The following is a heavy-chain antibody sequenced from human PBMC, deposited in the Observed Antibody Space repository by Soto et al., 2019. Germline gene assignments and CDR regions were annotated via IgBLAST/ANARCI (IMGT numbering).Heavy chain of an antibody. Sequence: GASVKVSCKASGDSVSNDYLHWVRQAPGQGFEWLGLISPCGGATAYAQRFKGRVTVTMDKSSTTFYLELSSLRSDDTAVYYCAKGRGGKTVANFGMDVWGQGVTVTVSS. CDR2: ISPCGGAT. CDR1: GDSVSNDY. D-gene: IGHD3-16*01. CDR3: AKGRGGKTVANFGMDV. J-gene: IGHJ6*02. V-gene: IGHV1-46*01.